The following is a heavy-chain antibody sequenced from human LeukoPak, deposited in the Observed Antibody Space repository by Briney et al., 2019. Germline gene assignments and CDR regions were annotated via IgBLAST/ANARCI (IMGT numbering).Heavy chain of an antibody. CDR1: GFIFSNYG. V-gene: IGHV3-30*03. D-gene: IGHD6-25*01. CDR3: ARDPSAGSES. Sequence: GGSLRLSCAASGFIFSNYGMHWVRQAPGKGLEWVAIISYDGSNKYYAGSVKGRFTISRDNAKSSLYLQMNSLRVEDTAVYYCARDPSAGSESWGQGTLVTVSS. J-gene: IGHJ4*02. CDR2: ISYDGSNK.